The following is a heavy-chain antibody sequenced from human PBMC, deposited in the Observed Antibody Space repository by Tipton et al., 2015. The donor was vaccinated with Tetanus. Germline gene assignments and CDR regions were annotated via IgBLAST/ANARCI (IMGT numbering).Heavy chain of an antibody. CDR1: GDRLSSDIAA. D-gene: IGHD5-12*01. Sequence: GLVKPSQTLSVTCVISGDRLSSDIAAWYWIRQSPSRGLEWLGRTYYRSKWSNDYAVSVKSRVTITSDTSKNQFSLQLGSVTPEDTAVYYCAKDRALSGYLFYYGMDVWGQGTTVTVSS. J-gene: IGHJ6*02. V-gene: IGHV6-1*01. CDR3: AKDRALSGYLFYYGMDV. CDR2: TYYRSKWSN.